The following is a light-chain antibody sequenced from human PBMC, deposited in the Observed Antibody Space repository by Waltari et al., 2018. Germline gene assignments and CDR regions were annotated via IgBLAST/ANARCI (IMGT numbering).Light chain of an antibody. J-gene: IGKJ2*01. CDR2: DAS. CDR3: QQRSNWTPHT. Sequence: EIVLTQSPATLSLSPGDTATLSCRASQSVGSYLAWYQQKPGQPPRLLIYDASNRATSVPARFRGSESGTEFTLTISSLEAEDFAVYYCQQRSNWTPHTFGQGARLEIK. V-gene: IGKV3-11*01. CDR1: QSVGSY.